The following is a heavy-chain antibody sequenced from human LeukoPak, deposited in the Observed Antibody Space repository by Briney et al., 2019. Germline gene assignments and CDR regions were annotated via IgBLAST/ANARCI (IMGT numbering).Heavy chain of an antibody. Sequence: SVKVSCKASGGTFRSSPISWVRQAPGQGLEWMGGTIPFFGTTIYAQKFQGRVTITADESTSTAYMELSSLRSEDTAVYYCARDPSHLPYYYYGMDVWGQGTTVTVSS. CDR3: ARDPSHLPYYYYGMDV. D-gene: IGHD3-3*02. J-gene: IGHJ6*02. CDR2: TIPFFGTT. CDR1: GGTFRSSP. V-gene: IGHV1-69*13.